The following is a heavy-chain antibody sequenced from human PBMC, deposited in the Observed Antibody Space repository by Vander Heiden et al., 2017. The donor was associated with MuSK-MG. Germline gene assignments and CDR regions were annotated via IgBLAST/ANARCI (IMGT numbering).Heavy chain of an antibody. CDR1: GGPISSGGYP. Sequence: QMQLQESGSALVKPSHTLSLTCAVPGGPISSGGYPWNWLRQPPGKGREWIAYIFHSGSTFYNPSLKSRVTISVDRSKNQFSLNLNSVTAADTAVYFCARGRGDRKYYSKHTMDVWGRGTTVTVSS. V-gene: IGHV4-30-2*01. CDR2: IFHSGST. CDR3: ARGRGDRKYYSKHTMDV. D-gene: IGHD2-15*01. J-gene: IGHJ6*03.